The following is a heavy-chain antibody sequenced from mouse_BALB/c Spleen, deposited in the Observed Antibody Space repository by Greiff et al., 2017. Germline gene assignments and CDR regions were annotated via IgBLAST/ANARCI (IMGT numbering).Heavy chain of an antibody. CDR1: GFAFSSYD. CDR3: ARAYYFDY. D-gene: IGHD3-1*01. CDR2: ISSGGGST. V-gene: IGHV5-12-1*01. Sequence: EVQLVESGGGLVKPGGSLKLSCAASGFAFSSYDMSWVRQTPEKRLEWVAYISSGGGSTYYPDTVKGRFTISRDNAKNTLYLQMSSLKSEDTAMYYCARAYYFDYWGQGTTLTVSS. J-gene: IGHJ2*01.